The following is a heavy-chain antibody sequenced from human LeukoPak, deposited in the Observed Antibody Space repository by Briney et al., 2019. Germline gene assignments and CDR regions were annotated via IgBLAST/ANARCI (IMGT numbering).Heavy chain of an antibody. V-gene: IGHV1-3*04. J-gene: IGHJ4*02. D-gene: IGHD1-26*01. CDR1: GTSFTTNA. CDR3: AREKNQQWVDCLQY. Sequence: PVASVKVSCKASGTSFTTNAMHWVRQAPGQRLEWMGWINTDNGNTHYLQKFQGRVTITRDTSASTTYMELSSLTSEDTAVYYCAREKNQQWVDCLQYWGQGTLVTVSS. CDR2: INTDNGNT.